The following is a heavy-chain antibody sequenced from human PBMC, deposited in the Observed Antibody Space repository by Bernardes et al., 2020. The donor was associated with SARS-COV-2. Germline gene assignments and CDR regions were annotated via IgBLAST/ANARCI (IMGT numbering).Heavy chain of an antibody. D-gene: IGHD6-6*01. V-gene: IGHV4-59*01. CDR2: IYNSGST. J-gene: IGHJ5*02. Sequence: SETLSLTCTVSGDSISSFYWSWIRQPPGKGLEWIGYIYNSGSTNYNPSLKSRVTISVDTSKGQFSLRLRSVTAADTAVYYCARVGSRQLGLPGWFDPWGQGTLVTVSS. CDR3: ARVGSRQLGLPGWFDP. CDR1: GDSISSFY.